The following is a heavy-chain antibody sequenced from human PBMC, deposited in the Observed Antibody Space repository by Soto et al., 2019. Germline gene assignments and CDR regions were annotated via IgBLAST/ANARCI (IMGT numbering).Heavy chain of an antibody. D-gene: IGHD1-26*01. CDR3: AKDVVVGATTGLVDYYYYYGMDV. CDR2: ISYDGSNK. V-gene: IGHV3-30*18. J-gene: IGHJ6*02. CDR1: GFTFSSYG. Sequence: QVQLVESGGGVVQPGRSLRLSCAASGFTFSSYGMHWVRQAPGKGLERGAVISYDGSNKYYADSVKGRCTISRDNSKNTLYLQMNSLRAEDTAVYYCAKDVVVGATTGLVDYYYYYGMDVWGQGTTVTVSS.